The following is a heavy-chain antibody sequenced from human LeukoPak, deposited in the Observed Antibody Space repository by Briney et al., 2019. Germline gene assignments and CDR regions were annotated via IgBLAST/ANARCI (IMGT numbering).Heavy chain of an antibody. CDR2: INPNNGAT. D-gene: IGHD3-22*01. CDR3: ATSTDSTYYSGTSGYYYVDY. V-gene: IGHV1-2*06. Sequence: ASVKVSCKASGYTFTGYYIHWVRQAPGQGLEWMGRINPNNGATNYAQKFQGRVTMTRDTSISTAYMQLSSLRSDDTAVYYCATSTDSTYYSGTSGYYYVDYWGQGTLVTVSS. J-gene: IGHJ4*02. CDR1: GYTFTGYY.